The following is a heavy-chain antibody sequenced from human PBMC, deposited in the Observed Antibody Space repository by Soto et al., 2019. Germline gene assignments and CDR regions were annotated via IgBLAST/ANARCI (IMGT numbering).Heavy chain of an antibody. J-gene: IGHJ6*02. CDR1: GFTFSSYA. CDR3: AKEGFTGYSSSWYYYYYYGMDV. Sequence: LRLSCAASGFTFSSYAMSWVRQAPGKGLEWVSAISGSGGSTYYADSVKGRFTISRDNSKNTLYLQMNSLRAEDTAVYYCAKEGFTGYSSSWYYYYYYGMDVWGQGTTVTVSS. V-gene: IGHV3-23*01. CDR2: ISGSGGST. D-gene: IGHD6-13*01.